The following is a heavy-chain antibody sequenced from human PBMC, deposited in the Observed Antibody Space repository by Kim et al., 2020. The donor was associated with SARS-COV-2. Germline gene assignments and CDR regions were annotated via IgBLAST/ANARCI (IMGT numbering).Heavy chain of an antibody. CDR3: ARRSPSENFFDY. J-gene: IGHJ4*02. CDR1: GDSISSNY. Sequence: SETLSLTCSVSGDSISSNYWSWMRQPPGKGLEWIGYISYSGRTSYNPSFRSRVTMSVDTSNNQFSLKLTSVTAADTAVYYCARRSPSENFFDYWGQGTPV. D-gene: IGHD1-26*01. CDR2: ISYSGRT. V-gene: IGHV4-59*01.